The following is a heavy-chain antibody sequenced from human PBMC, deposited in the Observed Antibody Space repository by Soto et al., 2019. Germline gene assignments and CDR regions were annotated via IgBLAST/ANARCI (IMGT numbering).Heavy chain of an antibody. D-gene: IGHD6-13*01. Sequence: SVKVSCKASGGTFSSYAISWVRQAPGQGLEWMGGIIPIFGTANYAQRFQGRVTITADESTSTAYMELSSLRSEDTAVYYCARDLLQQLVLGYYYYGMDVWGQGTTVTVSS. CDR3: ARDLLQQLVLGYYYYGMDV. CDR1: GGTFSSYA. V-gene: IGHV1-69*13. CDR2: IIPIFGTA. J-gene: IGHJ6*02.